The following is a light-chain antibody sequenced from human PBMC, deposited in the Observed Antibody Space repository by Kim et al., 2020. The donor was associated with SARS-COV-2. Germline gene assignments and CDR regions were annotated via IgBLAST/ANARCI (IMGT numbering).Light chain of an antibody. CDR3: QQYNDWPRT. CDR1: QSVGTN. CDR2: GAS. V-gene: IGKV3-15*01. J-gene: IGKJ2*01. Sequence: EIVMTQSPATLSVSRGERATLSCRASQSVGTNLAWYQQRPGQAPRLLIYGASTRAAVIPARFSGSGSETEFTLTISSLQSGDIAIYYCQQYNDWPRTFGQGTKLEI.